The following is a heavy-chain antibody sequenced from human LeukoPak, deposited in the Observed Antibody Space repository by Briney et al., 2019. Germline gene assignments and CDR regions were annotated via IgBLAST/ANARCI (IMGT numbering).Heavy chain of an antibody. CDR2: ISDNGGRT. Sequence: GGSLRLSCAASGFAFSSYSMNWVRQAPGKGLEWVSGISDNGGRTYYADSVKGRFAISRDDSKSTLYLQMNSLRGEDTAVYYCAKDFGRNLGGPGYWGRGTLVIVSS. D-gene: IGHD3-10*01. CDR1: GFAFSSYS. V-gene: IGHV3-23*01. J-gene: IGHJ4*02. CDR3: AKDFGRNLGGPGY.